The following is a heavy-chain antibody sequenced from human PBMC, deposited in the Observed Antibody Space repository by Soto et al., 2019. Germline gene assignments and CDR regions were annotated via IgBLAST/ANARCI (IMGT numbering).Heavy chain of an antibody. CDR3: ARGGRCSSTSCYYWFDP. V-gene: IGHV1-8*01. J-gene: IGHJ5*02. D-gene: IGHD2-2*01. CDR2: MNPNSGNT. Sequence: QVQLVQSGAEVKKPGASVKVSCKASGYTFTSYDINWVRQATGQGLEWMGWMNPNSGNTGYEQKFQGRVTMTRNTSISTAYMELSSLRSEDTAVYYCARGGRCSSTSCYYWFDPWGQGTLVTVSS. CDR1: GYTFTSYD.